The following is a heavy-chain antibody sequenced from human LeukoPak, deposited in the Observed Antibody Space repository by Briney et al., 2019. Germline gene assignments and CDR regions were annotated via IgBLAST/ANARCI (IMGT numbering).Heavy chain of an antibody. CDR1: GFDFSSNW. CDR3: ARDLGGSYSDFDY. D-gene: IGHD1-26*01. V-gene: IGHV3-74*01. Sequence: PGGSLRLSCAASGFDFSSNWMHWVRHAPGQGLVWVSRIKGDGISTNYADSVKGRFTISRDIAKNTLYLQMNSLRAEDTAVYYCARDLGGSYSDFDYWGQGTLVTVSS. CDR2: IKGDGIST. J-gene: IGHJ4*02.